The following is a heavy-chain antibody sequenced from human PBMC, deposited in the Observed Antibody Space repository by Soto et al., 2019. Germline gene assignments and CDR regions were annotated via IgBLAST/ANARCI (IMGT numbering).Heavy chain of an antibody. CDR1: GYSFTSYW. Sequence: GESLKISCKGSGYSFTSYWIGWVRQMPGKGLEWMGIIYPGDSDTRYSPSFQGQVTISADKSISTAYLQWSSLKASDTAMYYCARYRFGEIAAAGNYYYYGMDVWGQGTTVTVSS. CDR2: IYPGDSDT. D-gene: IGHD6-13*01. J-gene: IGHJ6*02. V-gene: IGHV5-51*01. CDR3: ARYRFGEIAAAGNYYYYGMDV.